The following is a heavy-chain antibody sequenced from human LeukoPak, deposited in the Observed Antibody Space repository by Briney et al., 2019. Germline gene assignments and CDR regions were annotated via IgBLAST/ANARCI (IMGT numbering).Heavy chain of an antibody. V-gene: IGHV3-21*01. Sequence: NPGGSLRLSCAASGFTFSTYSMNWVRQAPGKGLEWVSSISSGSIHIYYADSVQGRFTISKDNAKSSLYLQMNGLRAEDTAVYYCAREIDGSSDYWGQGTLVTVSS. CDR3: AREIDGSSDY. D-gene: IGHD3-10*01. CDR2: ISSGSIHI. J-gene: IGHJ4*02. CDR1: GFTFSTYS.